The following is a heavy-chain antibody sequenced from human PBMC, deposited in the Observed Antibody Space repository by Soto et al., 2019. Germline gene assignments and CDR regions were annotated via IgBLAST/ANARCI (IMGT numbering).Heavy chain of an antibody. Sequence: LRLSCAASGFTFSSYGMHWVRQAPGKGLEWVAVISYDGSNKYYADSVKGRFTISRDNSKNTLYLQMNSLRAEDTAVYYCAKGSVPAAGLDYWGQGTLVTVSS. J-gene: IGHJ4*02. CDR1: GFTFSSYG. CDR2: ISYDGSNK. CDR3: AKGSVPAAGLDY. V-gene: IGHV3-30*18. D-gene: IGHD2-2*01.